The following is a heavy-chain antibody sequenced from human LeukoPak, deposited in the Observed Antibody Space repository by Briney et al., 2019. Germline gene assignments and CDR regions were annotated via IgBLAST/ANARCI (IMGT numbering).Heavy chain of an antibody. CDR3: TRGAGWLIDY. CDR2: IHNSGTS. V-gene: IGHV4-59*01. D-gene: IGHD3-16*01. Sequence: SETLSLTCTVSDDSISDYYRGWIRQPPGKGLEWIGYIHNSGTSTYKLSLKSQVTISADTSKNQFSLKLTSITPADRVVYYSTRGAGWLIDYGGGGIVVSVSS. J-gene: IGHJ4*02. CDR1: DDSISDYY.